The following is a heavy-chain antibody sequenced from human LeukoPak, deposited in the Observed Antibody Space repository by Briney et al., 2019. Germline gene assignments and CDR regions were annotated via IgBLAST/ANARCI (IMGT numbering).Heavy chain of an antibody. J-gene: IGHJ4*02. CDR2: IKQDGSEK. Sequence: GGSLRLSCAASGFTFSNYWMSWVSQAPGKGLEWVANIKQDGSEKYYVDSVKGRFTISRDNAKNSLYLQMNSLRAEDTAVYYCARVVPAAIAFDYWGQGTLVTVSS. CDR1: GFTFSNYW. D-gene: IGHD2-2*01. V-gene: IGHV3-7*01. CDR3: ARVVPAAIAFDY.